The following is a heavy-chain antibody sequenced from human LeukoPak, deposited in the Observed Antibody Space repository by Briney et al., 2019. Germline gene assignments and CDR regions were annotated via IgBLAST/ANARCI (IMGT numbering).Heavy chain of an antibody. J-gene: IGHJ4*02. Sequence: GGSLRLSCAASGFTFSSYSMNWVRQAPGKGLEWVSYISSSSSTMYYADPVKGRFTISRDNAKNSLYLQMNSLRAEDTAVYYCARGTVLRYFDWLSPNDYWGQGTLVTVSS. CDR2: ISSSSSTM. D-gene: IGHD3-9*01. CDR3: ARGTVLRYFDWLSPNDY. CDR1: GFTFSSYS. V-gene: IGHV3-48*01.